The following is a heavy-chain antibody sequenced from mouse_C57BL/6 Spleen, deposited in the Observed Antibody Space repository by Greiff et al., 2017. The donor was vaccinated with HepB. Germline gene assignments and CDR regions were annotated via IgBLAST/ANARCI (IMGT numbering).Heavy chain of an antibody. V-gene: IGHV14-3*01. D-gene: IGHD2-2*01. CDR1: GFNIKNTY. J-gene: IGHJ3*01. Sequence: EVKLQESVAELVRPGASVKLSCTASGFNIKNTYMHWVKQRPEQGLEWIGRIDPANGNTKYAPKFQGKATITADTSSNTAYLQLSSLTSEDTAIYYCTSLYYGYDWFAYWGQGTLVTVSA. CDR3: TSLYYGYDWFAY. CDR2: IDPANGNT.